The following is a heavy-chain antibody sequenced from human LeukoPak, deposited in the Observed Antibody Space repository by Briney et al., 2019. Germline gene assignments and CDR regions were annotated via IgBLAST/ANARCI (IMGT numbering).Heavy chain of an antibody. CDR2: INNVGDST. CDR3: AKGGWGGYNTNWFDP. Sequence: GGSLRLSCAASGFTLSSYSMNWVRQAPGKGLEWVSTINNVGDSTFYADSVKGRFTISRDNSKNTLYLQINTLRAEDTAVYFCAKGGWGGYNTNWFDPWGQGTLVTVSS. J-gene: IGHJ5*02. D-gene: IGHD5-24*01. CDR1: GFTLSSYS. V-gene: IGHV3-23*01.